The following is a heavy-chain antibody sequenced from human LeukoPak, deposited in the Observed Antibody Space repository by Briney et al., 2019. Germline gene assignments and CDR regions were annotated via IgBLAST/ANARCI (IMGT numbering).Heavy chain of an antibody. Sequence: GASVKVSCKASGYTFTSYGISWVRQAPGQGLEWMGWISAYNGNTNYAQKLQGRVTMTTDTSTSTAYMELRSLRSDDTAVYYCAIAEQHPYKYYYDTSGYHDYWGQGTLVTVSS. CDR1: GYTFTSYG. V-gene: IGHV1-18*01. J-gene: IGHJ4*02. D-gene: IGHD3-22*01. CDR3: AIAEQHPYKYYYDTSGYHDY. CDR2: ISAYNGNT.